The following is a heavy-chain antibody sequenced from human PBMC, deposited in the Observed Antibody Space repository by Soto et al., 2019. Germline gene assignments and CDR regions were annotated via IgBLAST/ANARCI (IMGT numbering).Heavy chain of an antibody. D-gene: IGHD3-10*02. Sequence: PGKGLEWIGTIYSGENTYYNPSLMSRVTRSVDTSKNQFSLNLGSVTAADTAVYFCASFFFQAEDGIRDVRSVSAFLLNRSSDL. CDR3: ASFFFQAEDGIRDVRSVSAFLLNRSSDL. CDR2: IYSGENT. V-gene: IGHV4-39*01. J-gene: IGHJ2*01.